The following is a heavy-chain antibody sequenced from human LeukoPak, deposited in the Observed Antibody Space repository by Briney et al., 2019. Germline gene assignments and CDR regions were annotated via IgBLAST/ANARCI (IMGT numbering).Heavy chain of an antibody. D-gene: IGHD2-2*01. CDR1: GGSSSGYY. CDR3: ARSFRGYCSSTSCPNLDY. V-gene: IGHV4-34*01. J-gene: IGHJ4*02. CDR2: INHSGST. Sequence: SETLSLTCAVYGGSSSGYYWSWIRQPPGKGLEWIGEINHSGSTNYNPSLKSRVTISVDTSKNQFSLKLSSVTAADTAVYYCARSFRGYCSSTSCPNLDYWGQGTLVTVSS.